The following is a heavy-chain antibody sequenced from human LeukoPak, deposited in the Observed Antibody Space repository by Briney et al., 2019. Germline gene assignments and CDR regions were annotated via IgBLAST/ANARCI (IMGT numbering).Heavy chain of an antibody. Sequence: GGSLRLSCAASGFTFLDYAMHWVWQAPGKGLEWVSGISWNSGSIGYADSVNGRFTISRDNAKNSLYLQMKSLSAEDTALYYCAKAALGGDYGGMDVWGQGTTVTVSS. CDR1: GFTFLDYA. J-gene: IGHJ6*02. V-gene: IGHV3-9*01. CDR2: ISWNSGSI. D-gene: IGHD4-17*01. CDR3: AKAALGGDYGGMDV.